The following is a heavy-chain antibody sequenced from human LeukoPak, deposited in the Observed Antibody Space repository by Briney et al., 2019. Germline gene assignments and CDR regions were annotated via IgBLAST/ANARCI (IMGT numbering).Heavy chain of an antibody. CDR1: GISFSNYS. Sequence: PGGSLRLSCAASGISFSNYSMSWVRQAPGKGLEWVSIIYSGGSTFYADSVKGRFTISRDNSKNTLYLQMNSLRAEDTAVYYCARGGSYLSAFDIWGQGTMVTVSS. CDR2: IYSGGST. CDR3: ARGGSYLSAFDI. D-gene: IGHD1-26*01. J-gene: IGHJ3*02. V-gene: IGHV3-53*01.